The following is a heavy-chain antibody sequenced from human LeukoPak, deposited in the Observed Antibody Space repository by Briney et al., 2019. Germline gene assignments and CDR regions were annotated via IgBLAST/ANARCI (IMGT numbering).Heavy chain of an antibody. CDR2: ISAYNGNT. Sequence: VASVKVSCKASGYTFTSYGISWVRQAPGQGLEWMGWISAYNGNTNYAQKLQGRVTMTTDTSTSTAYMELRSLRSDDTAVYYCVRESGGYYGGAFDYWGQGTLVTVSS. CDR1: GYTFTSYG. CDR3: VRESGGYYGGAFDY. D-gene: IGHD3-22*01. J-gene: IGHJ4*02. V-gene: IGHV1-18*01.